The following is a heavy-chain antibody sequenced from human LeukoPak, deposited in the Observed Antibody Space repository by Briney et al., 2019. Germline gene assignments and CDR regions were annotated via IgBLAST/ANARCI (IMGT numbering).Heavy chain of an antibody. Sequence: GGSLRLSCAASGFIVSGDFMSWVRQAPGKGLEWVSVIYSDGSTYYADSVKGRFTISRDNSKNTLDLQMTSLRAEDTAVYYCARERGRGRDSPWFDYWGQGTLVTVSS. D-gene: IGHD1-26*01. V-gene: IGHV3-53*01. CDR3: ARERGRGRDSPWFDY. CDR1: GFIVSGDF. CDR2: IYSDGST. J-gene: IGHJ4*02.